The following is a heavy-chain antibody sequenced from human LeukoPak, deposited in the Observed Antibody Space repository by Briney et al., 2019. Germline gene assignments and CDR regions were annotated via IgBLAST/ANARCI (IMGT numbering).Heavy chain of an antibody. CDR3: ARDGSGYSGGLGY. V-gene: IGHV3-74*01. J-gene: IGHJ4*02. Sequence: GGSLRLSCAASGFTFSSYWMHWVRQAPGKGLVWVSRINSDGRSTTYADSVKGRFTISRDNARNTVYMQMSSPRAEDTAVYYCARDGSGYSGGLGYWGQGTLVTVSS. CDR2: INSDGRST. CDR1: GFTFSSYW. D-gene: IGHD5-12*01.